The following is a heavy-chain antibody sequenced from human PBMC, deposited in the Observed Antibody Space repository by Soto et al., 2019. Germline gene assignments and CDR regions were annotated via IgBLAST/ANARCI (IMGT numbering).Heavy chain of an antibody. CDR2: ISAYNGNT. D-gene: IGHD3-22*01. CDR1: GYTFTSYG. Sequence: ASVKVSCKASGYTFTSYGISWVRRAPGQGLEWMGWISAYNGNTNYAQKLQGRVTMTTDTSTSTAYMELRSLRSDDTAVYYCARDPVPVDLYYYDSSGYYSGYYFDYWGQGTLVTVSS. V-gene: IGHV1-18*01. J-gene: IGHJ4*02. CDR3: ARDPVPVDLYYYDSSGYYSGYYFDY.